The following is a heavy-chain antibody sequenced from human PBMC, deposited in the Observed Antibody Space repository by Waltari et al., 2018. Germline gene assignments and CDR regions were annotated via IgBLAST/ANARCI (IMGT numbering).Heavy chain of an antibody. CDR2: IIPIFGTA. J-gene: IGHJ3*02. V-gene: IGHV1-69*05. CDR1: GGTVSSYA. CDR3: ARAIAVAGTPLDAFDI. Sequence: QVQLVQSGAEVQKPGSSVKVSCQASGGTVSSYALSWLRQPHGQGLEWMGGIIPIFGTANYAQKFQGRVTITTDESTSTAYMELSSLRSEDTAVYYCARAIAVAGTPLDAFDIWGQGTMVTVSS. D-gene: IGHD6-19*01.